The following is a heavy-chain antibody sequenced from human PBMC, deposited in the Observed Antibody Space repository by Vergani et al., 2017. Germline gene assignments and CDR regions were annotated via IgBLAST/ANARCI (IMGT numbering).Heavy chain of an antibody. CDR3: ARVGTTVVTPSWAYFDY. D-gene: IGHD4-23*01. Sequence: QVQLVQSGAEVKKPGSSVKVSCKASGGTFSSYAISWVRQAPGQGLEWVGGIIPIFGTANYAQKFQGRVTITADESTSTVYMELSSLRSEDTSMYYCARVGTTVVTPSWAYFDYWGQGTLVTVSS. CDR2: IIPIFGTA. J-gene: IGHJ4*02. CDR1: GGTFSSYA. V-gene: IGHV1-69*01.